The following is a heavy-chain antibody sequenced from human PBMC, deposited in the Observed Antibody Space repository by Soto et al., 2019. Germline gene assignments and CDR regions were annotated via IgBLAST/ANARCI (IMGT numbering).Heavy chain of an antibody. J-gene: IGHJ6*02. D-gene: IGHD6-19*01. Sequence: IRQPTGKGLEWIGSIYYSGGTYNNPSLRSRVSMSIDTSKDQFSLKLKSVTAADTALYFCARQQKSAVDQASLDVCGRGSVLTVSS. CDR2: IYYSGGT. CDR3: ARQQKSAVDQASLDV. V-gene: IGHV4-39*01.